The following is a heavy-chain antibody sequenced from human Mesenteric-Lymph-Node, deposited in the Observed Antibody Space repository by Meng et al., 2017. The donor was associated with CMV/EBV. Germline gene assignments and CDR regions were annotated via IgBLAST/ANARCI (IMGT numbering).Heavy chain of an antibody. D-gene: IGHD3-22*01. V-gene: IGHV3-21*01. Sequence: LSLTCAASGFTFSSYSMNWVRQAPGKGLEWVSSISSSSSYIYYADSVKGRFTISRDNAKNSLYLQMNSLRAEDTAVYYCARDYDYYDSSGYPYWGQGTLVTVSS. CDR1: GFTFSSYS. CDR2: ISSSSSYI. CDR3: ARDYDYYDSSGYPY. J-gene: IGHJ4*02.